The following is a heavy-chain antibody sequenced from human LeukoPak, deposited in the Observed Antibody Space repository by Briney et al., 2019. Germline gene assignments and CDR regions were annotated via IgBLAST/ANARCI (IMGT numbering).Heavy chain of an antibody. D-gene: IGHD1-26*01. J-gene: IGHJ4*02. CDR3: ARGGSYFDY. CDR1: GFTVRISY. CDR2: IYGGGST. V-gene: IGHV3-66*01. Sequence: GGSLRLSCAASGFTVRISYMSWVRRAPGKGLECVSVIYGGGSTFYADSVKGRFTISRDNAKNSLYLQMNSLRAEDTAVYYCARGGSYFDYWGQGTLVTVSS.